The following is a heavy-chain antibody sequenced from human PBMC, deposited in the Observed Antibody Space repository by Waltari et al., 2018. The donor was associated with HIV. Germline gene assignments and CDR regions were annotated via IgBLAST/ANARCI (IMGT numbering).Heavy chain of an antibody. CDR3: ARAPMTTVTSRGFDI. D-gene: IGHD4-17*01. Sequence: QVQLVQSGAEVKKPGASLKVSCKASGYSFTRYSISWVRQAPGQGLEWIGWISVYNDNTKNAQKIQDRLNMTTDSPTSTAYMELRSLRSDDTAVYYCARAPMTTVTSRGFDIWGQGTMVIVSS. J-gene: IGHJ3*02. CDR2: ISVYNDNT. CDR1: GYSFTRYS. V-gene: IGHV1-18*01.